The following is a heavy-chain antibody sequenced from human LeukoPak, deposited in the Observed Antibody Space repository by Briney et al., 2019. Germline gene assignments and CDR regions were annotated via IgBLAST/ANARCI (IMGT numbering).Heavy chain of an antibody. V-gene: IGHV3-33*01. CDR1: GFTFSTFG. Sequence: GGSLRLSCATAGFTFSTFGIHWVRQTPGEGLEWAAAIQSDGSKQYYGDSVKGRFTISRDSSKNTVYLQMNSLRDKDTAVYYCARDVDTSSHSSQLDPWGQGTLVTVSS. CDR3: ARDVDTSSHSSQLDP. CDR2: IQSDGSKQ. D-gene: IGHD5-18*01. J-gene: IGHJ5*02.